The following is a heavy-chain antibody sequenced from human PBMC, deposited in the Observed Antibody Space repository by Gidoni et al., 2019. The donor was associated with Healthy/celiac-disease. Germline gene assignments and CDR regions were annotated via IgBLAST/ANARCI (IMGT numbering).Heavy chain of an antibody. D-gene: IGHD6-6*01. CDR1: GGSIRSSSYY. J-gene: IGHJ4*02. CDR3: ARVSSIAARPWAWVFDY. V-gene: IGHV4-39*07. Sequence: QPQLQESGPGLVKPSETLSLTCTVSGGSIRSSSYYWGWIRQPPGKGLEWIGSNYYSGSTYYNPSLKSRVTISVDTSKNQFSLKLSSVTAADTAVYYCARVSSIAARPWAWVFDYWGQGTLVTVSS. CDR2: NYYSGST.